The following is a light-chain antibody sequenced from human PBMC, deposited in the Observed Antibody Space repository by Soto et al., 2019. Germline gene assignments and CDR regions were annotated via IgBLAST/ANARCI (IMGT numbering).Light chain of an antibody. J-gene: IGLJ1*01. Sequence: QSVLTQPASVSGSPGQSITISCTGTSSEDGRYNYVSWYQQYPGRAPKLIIYEVTNRPSGVSDRFSGSKSGNVASLTISGLQAADEADYYCGSYTSTYVRIFGTGTKVTVL. V-gene: IGLV2-14*01. CDR1: SSEDGRYNY. CDR2: EVT. CDR3: GSYTSTYVRI.